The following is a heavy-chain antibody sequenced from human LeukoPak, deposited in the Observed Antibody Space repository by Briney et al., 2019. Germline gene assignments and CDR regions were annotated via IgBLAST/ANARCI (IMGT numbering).Heavy chain of an antibody. J-gene: IGHJ4*02. D-gene: IGHD3-9*01. CDR3: ARDARYFDWSVVRPFDY. CDR1: GGSISSSFYY. CDR2: VYSSGST. V-gene: IGHV4-39*07. Sequence: KTSETLSLTCTVSGGSISSSFYYWGWIRQPPGKGLDWIGSVYSSGSTYYNPSLRSRVTISVDTSKNQFSLKLSSVTAADTAMYFCARDARYFDWSVVRPFDYWGQGTLVTVSS.